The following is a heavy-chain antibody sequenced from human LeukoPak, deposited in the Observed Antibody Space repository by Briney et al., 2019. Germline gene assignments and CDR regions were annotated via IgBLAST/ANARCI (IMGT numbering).Heavy chain of an antibody. J-gene: IGHJ6*02. V-gene: IGHV3-48*02. Sequence: QSGGSLRLSCAASGFSFSSYSMNWVRQAPGKGLEWLSYISSSTSAIYYADSVKGRFTISRDNAKKSLYLQMNSLRDEDTAVYYCARRVVVNNYHYYGMDVWGQGTTVTVSS. CDR3: ARRVVVNNYHYYGMDV. CDR1: GFSFSSYS. CDR2: ISSSTSAI. D-gene: IGHD2-21*01.